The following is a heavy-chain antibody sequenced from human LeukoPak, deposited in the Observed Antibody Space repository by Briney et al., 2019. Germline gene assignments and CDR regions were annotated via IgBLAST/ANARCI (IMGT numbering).Heavy chain of an antibody. CDR3: AKVKKYQLLLVASYYFDY. CDR2: ISGSGGST. J-gene: IGHJ4*02. V-gene: IGHV3-23*01. CDR1: GFTFSSYA. Sequence: GGSLRLSCAASGFTFSSYAMGWVRQAPGKGLEWASAISGSGGSTYYADSVKGRFTISRDNSKNTLYLQMNSLRAEDTAVYYCAKVKKYQLLLVASYYFDYWGQGTLVTVSS. D-gene: IGHD2-2*01.